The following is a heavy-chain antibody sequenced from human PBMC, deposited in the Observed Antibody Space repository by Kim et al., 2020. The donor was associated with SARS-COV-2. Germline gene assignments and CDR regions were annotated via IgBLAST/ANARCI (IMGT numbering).Heavy chain of an antibody. CDR3: ARLAGQQLVRGLDY. D-gene: IGHD6-13*01. V-gene: IGHV4-34*01. Sequence: PSLKSRVTISVATSKNQFSLKLSSVTAADTAVYYCARLAGQQLVRGLDYWGQGTLVTVSS. J-gene: IGHJ4*02.